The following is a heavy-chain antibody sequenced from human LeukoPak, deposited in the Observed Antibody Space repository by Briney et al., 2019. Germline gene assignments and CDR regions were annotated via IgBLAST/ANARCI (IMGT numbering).Heavy chain of an antibody. V-gene: IGHV4-39*07. Sequence: SETLSLTCTVSGGSISSSSYYRGWIRQPPGKGLEWIGSIYYSGSTNYNPSLKSRVTISVDTSKNQFSLKLSSVTAADTAVYYCARDRMEDAFDIWGQGTMVTVSS. J-gene: IGHJ3*02. CDR2: IYYSGST. D-gene: IGHD2-8*01. CDR1: GGSISSSSYY. CDR3: ARDRMEDAFDI.